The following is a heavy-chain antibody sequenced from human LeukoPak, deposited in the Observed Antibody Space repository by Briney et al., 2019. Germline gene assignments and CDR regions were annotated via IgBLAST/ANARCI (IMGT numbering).Heavy chain of an antibody. Sequence: GGSLRLSCAASGFTFSSYAMSWVRQAPGKGLEWVSAISGSGGSTYYADSVKGRFTISRDNSKNTLYLQMNSLRAEDTAVYDCAKDPADGERGNYFDYWGQGTLVTVSS. CDR2: ISGSGGST. V-gene: IGHV3-23*01. D-gene: IGHD4-17*01. CDR1: GFTFSSYA. J-gene: IGHJ4*02. CDR3: AKDPADGERGNYFDY.